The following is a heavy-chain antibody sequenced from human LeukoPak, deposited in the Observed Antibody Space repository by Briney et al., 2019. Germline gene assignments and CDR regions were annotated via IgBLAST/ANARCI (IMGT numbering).Heavy chain of an antibody. V-gene: IGHV4-4*07. CDR2: VSASGNT. D-gene: IGHD1-7*01. Sequence: PSETLSLTCTVSGGSISTKYWTWIRQPAGRGLEWIGRVSASGNTRYNPSLESRVTMSVDTSKNQFSLSLTSVTAADTGVYFCATGLARNYDLNWFDPWGQGTLVTVSS. CDR1: GGSISTKY. J-gene: IGHJ5*02. CDR3: ATGLARNYDLNWFDP.